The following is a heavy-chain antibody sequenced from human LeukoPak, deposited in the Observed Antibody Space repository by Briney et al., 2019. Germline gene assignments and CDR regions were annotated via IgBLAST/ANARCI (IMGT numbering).Heavy chain of an antibody. Sequence: ASVKVSCKASGYTFTSYYITWVRQATGQGLEWMGWMNPNSGNTSYAQKFQGRVTMTRNNSISTAYMELSSLRSEDTAVYYCSRADYGDYVDYFDYWGQGPLVTVSS. CDR2: MNPNSGNT. D-gene: IGHD4-17*01. CDR3: SRADYGDYVDYFDY. CDR1: GYTFTSYY. J-gene: IGHJ4*02. V-gene: IGHV1-8*01.